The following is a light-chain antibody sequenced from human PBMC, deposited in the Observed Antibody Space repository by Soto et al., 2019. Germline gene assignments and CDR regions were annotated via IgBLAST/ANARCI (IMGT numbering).Light chain of an antibody. Sequence: EIVLTQSPATLSLSPGERATLSCRASQSVSSYLACYQQKPGQAPRLLIYDASNRATGIPARFSGSGSGTDFTLTISSLEPEDFAIYYCQQRSNCLFGPGTKVDIK. CDR1: QSVSSY. CDR3: QQRSNCL. V-gene: IGKV3-11*01. CDR2: DAS. J-gene: IGKJ3*01.